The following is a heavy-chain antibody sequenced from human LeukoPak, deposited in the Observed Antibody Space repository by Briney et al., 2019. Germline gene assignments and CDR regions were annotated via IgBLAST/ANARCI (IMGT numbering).Heavy chain of an antibody. V-gene: IGHV1-8*01. CDR2: MNPNSGNT. Sequence: ASVKVSCKASGYTFTSYDINWVRQATGQGLEWMGWMNPNSGNTGYAQKFQGRVTMTRNTSISTAYMELSSLRSEDTAVYYCARDGGPYNNFDYWGQGTLVTVSS. J-gene: IGHJ4*02. CDR3: ARDGGPYNNFDY. CDR1: GYTFTSYD. D-gene: IGHD1-1*01.